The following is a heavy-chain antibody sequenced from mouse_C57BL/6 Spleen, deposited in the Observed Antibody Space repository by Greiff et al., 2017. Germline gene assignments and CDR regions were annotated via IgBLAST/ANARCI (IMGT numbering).Heavy chain of an antibody. V-gene: IGHV1-82*01. CDR1: GYAFSSSW. D-gene: IGHD1-1*01. J-gene: IGHJ2*01. Sequence: QVQLQQSGPELVKPGASVKISCKASGYAFSSSWMNWVKQRPGKGLEWIGRFYPGDGDTNYNGKFKGKATLTADKSSSTAYMQLSSLTSEDSAVYFCARYYGSSYDYFDYWGQGTTLTVSS. CDR3: ARYYGSSYDYFDY. CDR2: FYPGDGDT.